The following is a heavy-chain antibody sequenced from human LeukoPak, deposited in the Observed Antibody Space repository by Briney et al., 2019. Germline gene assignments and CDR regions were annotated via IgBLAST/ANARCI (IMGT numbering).Heavy chain of an antibody. V-gene: IGHV3-23*01. CDR3: AKVGSIAADFDY. D-gene: IGHD6-6*01. J-gene: IGHJ4*02. Sequence: GASLRLSCAASGFTFSSYAMSWVRQAPGKGLEWVSAISGSGGSTYYADSVKGRFTIYRDNSKNTLYLQMNSLRAEDTAVYYCAKVGSIAADFDYWGQGTLVTVSS. CDR1: GFTFSSYA. CDR2: ISGSGGST.